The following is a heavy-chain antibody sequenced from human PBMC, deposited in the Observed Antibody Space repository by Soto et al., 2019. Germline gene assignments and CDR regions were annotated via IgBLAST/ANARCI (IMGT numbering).Heavy chain of an antibody. D-gene: IGHD6-19*01. CDR2: IFSNDEK. Sequence: QVTLKESGPVLVKPTETLTLTCTVSGISLSNARMGVSWIRQPPEKALEWLAHIFSNDEKSYSTFLKSRLTISKDTSKSQVVLTMTNMDPVDTATYYCARIGYSSGWTALFDYWGQGTLVTVSS. J-gene: IGHJ4*02. CDR3: ARIGYSSGWTALFDY. CDR1: GISLSNARMG. V-gene: IGHV2-26*01.